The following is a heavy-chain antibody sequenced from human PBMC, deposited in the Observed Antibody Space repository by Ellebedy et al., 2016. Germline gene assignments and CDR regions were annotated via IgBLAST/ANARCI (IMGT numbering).Heavy chain of an antibody. Sequence: SETLSLXXAVYGGSFSGYYWSWIRQPPGKGLEWIGEINHSGSTNYNPSLKSRVTISVDTSKNQFSLKLSSVTAADTAVYYCARGPPAPQYSGSYGVGHRLFDYWGQGTLVTVSS. CDR3: ARGPPAPQYSGSYGVGHRLFDY. V-gene: IGHV4-34*01. J-gene: IGHJ4*02. CDR1: GGSFSGYY. D-gene: IGHD1-26*01. CDR2: INHSGST.